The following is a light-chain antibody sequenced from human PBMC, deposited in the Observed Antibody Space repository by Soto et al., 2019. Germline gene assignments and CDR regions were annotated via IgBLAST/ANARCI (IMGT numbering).Light chain of an antibody. Sequence: QLVLTQSPSASASLGASVKLTCNLRSGHSNYAIAWHQQQPEKGPRYLMKLNSDGSHSKGDGIPDRFSGSSSGAERYLTISSLQSEDEADYYCQTWGTGIQVFGGGTQLTVL. J-gene: IGLJ3*02. CDR3: QTWGTGIQV. CDR1: SGHSNYA. V-gene: IGLV4-69*01. CDR2: LNSDGSH.